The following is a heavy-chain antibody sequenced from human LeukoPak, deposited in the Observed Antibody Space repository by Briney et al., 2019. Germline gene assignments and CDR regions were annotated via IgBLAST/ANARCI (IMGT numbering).Heavy chain of an antibody. Sequence: GGSLRLSCAASGFTFDDYGMSWVRQAPGKGLEWVSGINWNGGSTGYADSVKGRFTISRDNAKNSLYLQMNSLRAEDTASYYCARPARDYYGSGSYYYYYMDVWGKGTTVTVSS. CDR1: GFTFDDYG. D-gene: IGHD3-10*01. J-gene: IGHJ6*03. CDR3: ARPARDYYGSGSYYYYYMDV. CDR2: INWNGGST. V-gene: IGHV3-20*04.